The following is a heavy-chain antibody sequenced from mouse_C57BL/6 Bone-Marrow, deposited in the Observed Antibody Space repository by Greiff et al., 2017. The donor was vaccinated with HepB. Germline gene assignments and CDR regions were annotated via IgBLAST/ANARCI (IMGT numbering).Heavy chain of an antibody. CDR3: ARWLLRTSYAMDY. V-gene: IGHV14-2*01. J-gene: IGHJ4*01. CDR1: GFTIKDYY. Sequence: EVQGVESGAELVKPGASVKLSCTASGFTIKDYYMHWVKQRPEQGLEWIGRIDPEDGETKYAPKFQGKATITADTSSNTAYLQLSSLTSEDTAVYYCARWLLRTSYAMDYWGQGTSVTVSS. D-gene: IGHD2-3*01. CDR2: IDPEDGET.